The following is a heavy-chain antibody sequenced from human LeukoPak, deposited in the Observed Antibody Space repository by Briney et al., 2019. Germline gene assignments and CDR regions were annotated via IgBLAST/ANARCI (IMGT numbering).Heavy chain of an antibody. CDR1: GFTFSNAW. Sequence: GGSLRLSCAASGFTFSNAWMSWVRQAPGKGLEWVGRIKGKTDGGTTDYAAPVKGRFTISRDDSKNTVYLQMNTLTTEDTTVYYCTTATVPPSWGQGTLVTVSS. D-gene: IGHD4-17*01. CDR2: IKGKTDGGTT. V-gene: IGHV3-15*01. J-gene: IGHJ4*02. CDR3: TTATVPPS.